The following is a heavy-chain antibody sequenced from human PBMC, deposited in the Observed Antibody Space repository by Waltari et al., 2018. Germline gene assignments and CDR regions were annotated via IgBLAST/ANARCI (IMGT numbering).Heavy chain of an antibody. J-gene: IGHJ4*02. CDR3: TKDRVAAGEGGGVSEY. D-gene: IGHD6-13*01. CDR1: GFTFSSYA. V-gene: IGHV3-23*01. CDR2: IRGSGDYT. Sequence: EVQLLESGGGWVQPGGSLRLSCAASGFTFSSYATIWVRQAPGTGVEGVSSIRGSGDYTYYADSVKGRFTISRDNSRNTLYRQMNSRGAEDTAVYYWTKDRVAAGEGGGVSEYWGQGTLVTVTS.